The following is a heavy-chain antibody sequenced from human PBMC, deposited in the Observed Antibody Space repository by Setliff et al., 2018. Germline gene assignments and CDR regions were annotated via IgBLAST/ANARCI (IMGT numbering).Heavy chain of an antibody. CDR2: INHSGST. V-gene: IGHV4-34*01. CDR1: GGSFSGYY. CDR3: ARSSYSGSYLNV. Sequence: PSETLSLTCAVYGGSFSGYYWSWIRQPPGKGLEWIGEINHSGSTNYNPSLKSRVTISVDTSKNQFSLKLSSVTAADTAVYYCARSSYSGSYLNVWGQGTTVTVSS. D-gene: IGHD1-26*01. J-gene: IGHJ6*02.